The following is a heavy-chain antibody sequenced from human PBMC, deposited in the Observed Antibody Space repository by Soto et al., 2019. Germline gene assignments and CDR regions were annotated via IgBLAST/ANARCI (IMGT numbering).Heavy chain of an antibody. CDR1: GYTFTSYG. CDR3: ARNSSGWYFPLLDY. J-gene: IGHJ4*02. D-gene: IGHD6-19*01. V-gene: IGHV1-18*01. CDR2: ISAYNGNT. Sequence: ASVKVSCKASGYTFTSYGISWVRQAPGQGLEWMGWISAYNGNTNYAQKLRGRVTMTTDTSTSTAYMELRSLRSDDTAVYYCARNSSGWYFPLLDYWGQGTLVTVSS.